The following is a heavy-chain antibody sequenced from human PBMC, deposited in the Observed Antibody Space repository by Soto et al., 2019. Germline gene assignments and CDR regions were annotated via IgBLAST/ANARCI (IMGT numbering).Heavy chain of an antibody. CDR3: ARSASGYPTNRFDY. Sequence: PSETLSLTCTVSGGSISSGGYYWSWIRQHPGKGLEWIGYIYYSGSTYYNPSLKSRVTISVDTSKNQFSLKLSSVTAADTAVYYCARSASGYPTNRFDYWGQGTLVTVSS. CDR2: IYYSGST. J-gene: IGHJ4*02. D-gene: IGHD3-22*01. CDR1: GGSISSGGYY. V-gene: IGHV4-31*03.